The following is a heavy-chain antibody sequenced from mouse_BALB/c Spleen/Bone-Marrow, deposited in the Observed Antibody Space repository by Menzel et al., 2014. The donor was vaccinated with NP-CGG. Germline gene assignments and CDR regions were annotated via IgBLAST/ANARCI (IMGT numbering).Heavy chain of an antibody. V-gene: IGHV14-3*02. CDR3: ASYRYAWYFDV. CDR1: GFNIKDTY. J-gene: IGHJ1*01. Sequence: VQLQQPGAELVKPGASVKLSCTASGFNIKDTYLHWVKQRPEQGLEWIGRIDPANGNTKYDPKFQGKATITADTSSNTAYLQLSSLTSEDTAVYYCASYRYAWYFDVWGAGTTATVSS. CDR2: IDPANGNT. D-gene: IGHD2-14*01.